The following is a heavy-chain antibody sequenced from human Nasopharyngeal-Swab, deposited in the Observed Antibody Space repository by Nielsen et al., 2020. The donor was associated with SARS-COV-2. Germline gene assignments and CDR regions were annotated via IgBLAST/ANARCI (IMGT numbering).Heavy chain of an antibody. CDR3: ARQGVFVPAYFHQYYMDV. D-gene: IGHD3-16*02. Sequence: GGSLRLSCVASGFTFRDYWMSWVRQAPAQGLEWVASIKQDGSEKNYVDSVKGRFTVSRDNPKNLLYLQVNSLRAEDTAVYYCARQGVFVPAYFHQYYMDVWGKGTTVTVSS. J-gene: IGHJ6*03. CDR2: IKQDGSEK. CDR1: GFTFRDYW. V-gene: IGHV3-7*03.